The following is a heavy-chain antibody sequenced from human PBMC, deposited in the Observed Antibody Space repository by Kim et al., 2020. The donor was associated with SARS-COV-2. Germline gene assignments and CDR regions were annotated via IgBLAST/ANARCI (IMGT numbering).Heavy chain of an antibody. V-gene: IGHV3-48*03. D-gene: IGHD4-17*01. Sequence: GGSLRLSCAASGFTFRDYEMNWVRQAPGKGLEWISYISARGGKTTHYAESVEGRFTISRDDAKNSLYLQMNSLRAEDTAIYYCARERVFTVSPAMDVWGQGTTVPVSS. CDR3: ARERVFTVSPAMDV. J-gene: IGHJ6*02. CDR1: GFTFRDYE. CDR2: ISARGGKTT.